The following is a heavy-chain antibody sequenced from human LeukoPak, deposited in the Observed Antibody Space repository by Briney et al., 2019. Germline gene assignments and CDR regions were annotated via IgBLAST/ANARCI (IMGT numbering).Heavy chain of an antibody. J-gene: IGHJ5*02. CDR3: AKDGVVAALGDNWFDP. Sequence: PGGSLRLSCAASGFTFDDYAMHWVRQAPGKGLEWVSLIAWHGGSTYYADSVKGRFTISRDNSKNSLYLQMNSLRPEDTASYYCAKDGVVAALGDNWFDPWGQGTLVTVSS. D-gene: IGHD2-15*01. CDR1: GFTFDDYA. V-gene: IGHV3-43D*03. CDR2: IAWHGGST.